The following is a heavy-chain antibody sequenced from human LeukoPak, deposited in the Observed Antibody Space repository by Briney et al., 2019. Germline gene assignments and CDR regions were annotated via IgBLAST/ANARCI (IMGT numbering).Heavy chain of an antibody. CDR2: ISYDGRNN. Sequence: GGSLRLSCTASGFTFGDYAMSWVRQAPGKGLEWVAIISYDGRNNHYADSVKGRFTISRDNSKNTLYLQMNSLRAEDTAVYYCAKLGFDSSGSHTLFDYWGQGTQVTVSS. J-gene: IGHJ4*02. D-gene: IGHD3-22*01. CDR1: GFTFGDYA. CDR3: AKLGFDSSGSHTLFDY. V-gene: IGHV3-30-3*02.